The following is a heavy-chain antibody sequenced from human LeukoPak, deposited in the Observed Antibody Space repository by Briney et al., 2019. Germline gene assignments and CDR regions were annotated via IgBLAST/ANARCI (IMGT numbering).Heavy chain of an antibody. J-gene: IGHJ3*02. D-gene: IGHD3-10*01. CDR1: GGSFSGYY. CDR2: INHSGST. CDR3: ARGRGLLWFGESFDI. V-gene: IGHV4-34*01. Sequence: SETLSLTCAVYGGSFSGYYWSWIRQPPGKGLEWTGEINHSGSTNYNPSLKSRVTISVDTSKNQFSLKLSSVTAADTAVYYCARGRGLLWFGESFDIWGQGTMVTVSS.